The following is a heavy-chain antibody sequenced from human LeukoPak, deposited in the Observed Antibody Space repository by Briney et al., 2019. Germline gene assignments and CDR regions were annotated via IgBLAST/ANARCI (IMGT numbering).Heavy chain of an antibody. CDR3: ARDLSSSWYEH. Sequence: ASVKVSCKASGYTFTGYYMHWVRQAPGQGLEWMGWINPNSGGTNYAQKFQGRVTMTRDTSTSKAYMELRSLRSDDTAVYYCARDLSSSWYEHWGQGTLVTVSS. CDR1: GYTFTGYY. J-gene: IGHJ5*02. CDR2: INPNSGGT. D-gene: IGHD6-13*01. V-gene: IGHV1-2*02.